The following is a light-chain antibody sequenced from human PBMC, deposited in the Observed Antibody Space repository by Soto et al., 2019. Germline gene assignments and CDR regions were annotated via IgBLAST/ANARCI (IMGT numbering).Light chain of an antibody. V-gene: IGKV1-5*03. Sequence: DIQMTQTPSTLSGSVGDRVTITCRASQTISSWLAWYQQKPGKAPKLLIYKASTLKSGGPPRFSGSGSCTEFNPTISGLQPDDFATYYCQHDNSYSEAFGQGTKVELK. CDR1: QTISSW. CDR3: QHDNSYSEA. CDR2: KAS. J-gene: IGKJ1*01.